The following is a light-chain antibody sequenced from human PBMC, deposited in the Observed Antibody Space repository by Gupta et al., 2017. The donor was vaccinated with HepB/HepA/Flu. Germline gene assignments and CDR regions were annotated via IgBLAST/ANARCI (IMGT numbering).Light chain of an antibody. V-gene: IGKV1-5*03. Sequence: DIQMTQSPSTLSASVGDRVTITCRASQSISSWLAWYQQKPGKAPKLLIYKASSLESGVPSRFNGSGSGTEFTLTISSLQPDDFATYYCQQYNSYLFGPGTKVDIK. J-gene: IGKJ3*01. CDR3: QQYNSYL. CDR1: QSISSW. CDR2: KAS.